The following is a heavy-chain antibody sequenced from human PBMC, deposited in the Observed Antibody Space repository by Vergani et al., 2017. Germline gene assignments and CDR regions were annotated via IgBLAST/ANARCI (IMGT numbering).Heavy chain of an antibody. V-gene: IGHV1-69*13. J-gene: IGHJ5*02. CDR1: GYTFTDYY. Sequence: VQLVQSGAEVKKPGATVKISCKVSGYTFTDYYMHWVQQAPGKGLEWMGGIIPIFGTANYAQKFQGRVTITADESTSTAYMELSSLRSEDTAVYYCAREDRYGSGSYFANWFDPWGQGTLVTVSS. D-gene: IGHD3-10*01. CDR2: IIPIFGTA. CDR3: AREDRYGSGSYFANWFDP.